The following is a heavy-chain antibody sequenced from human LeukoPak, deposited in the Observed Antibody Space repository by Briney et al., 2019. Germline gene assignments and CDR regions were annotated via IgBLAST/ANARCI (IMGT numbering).Heavy chain of an antibody. CDR2: IIPIFGTA. J-gene: IGHJ4*02. D-gene: IGHD3-10*01. CDR3: ARDGGSYGSGSYWYLGY. Sequence: SVKVSCKASGGTFSSYAISWVRQAPGQGLEWMGGIIPIFGTANYAQKFQGRVTITADESTSTAYMELSSLRSEDTAVYYCARDGGSYGSGSYWYLGYWGQGTLVTVSS. V-gene: IGHV1-69*13. CDR1: GGTFSSYA.